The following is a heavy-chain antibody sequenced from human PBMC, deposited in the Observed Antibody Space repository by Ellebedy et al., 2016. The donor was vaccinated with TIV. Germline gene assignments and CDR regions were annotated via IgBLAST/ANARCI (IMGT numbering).Heavy chain of an antibody. Sequence: GGSLRLSXAASGFTFSMHWMSWVCQAPGKGLEWVANIKQDGSDTYYVDSVKGRFTISRDNAKNSLFLQMNSLRAEDTAVYYCVRGGGSLDFWGPGTLVTVSS. D-gene: IGHD3-10*01. CDR1: GFTFSMHW. CDR2: IKQDGSDT. CDR3: VRGGGSLDF. J-gene: IGHJ4*02. V-gene: IGHV3-7*01.